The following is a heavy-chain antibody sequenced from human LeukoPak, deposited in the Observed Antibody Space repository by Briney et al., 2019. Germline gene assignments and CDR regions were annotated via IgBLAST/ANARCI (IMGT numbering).Heavy chain of an antibody. Sequence: GESLKISCKGSGYSFTNYWIAWVRQMPGKGLEWMGIIYPGDSDTRYTPSFQGQVTISVDKSISTAYLQWSSLKASDTAMYYCARGHSGWYPSYFDYWGQGTLVTVSS. CDR3: ARGHSGWYPSYFDY. J-gene: IGHJ4*02. V-gene: IGHV5-51*01. CDR1: GYSFTNYW. D-gene: IGHD6-13*01. CDR2: IYPGDSDT.